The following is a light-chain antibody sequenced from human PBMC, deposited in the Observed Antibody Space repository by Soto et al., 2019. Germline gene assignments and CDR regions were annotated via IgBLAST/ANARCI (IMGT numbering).Light chain of an antibody. V-gene: IGLV1-40*01. CDR2: SNN. CDR1: SSNVGAGYD. Sequence: VLTQPPSVSVAPGQRVTISCTGTSSNVGAGYDVHWYQHLPGTAPKLLIYSNNNRPSGVPDRFSASKSGASASLAITRLQAEDEADYYCQSSDKRMTGYVFGTGTKATVL. CDR3: QSSDKRMTGYV. J-gene: IGLJ1*01.